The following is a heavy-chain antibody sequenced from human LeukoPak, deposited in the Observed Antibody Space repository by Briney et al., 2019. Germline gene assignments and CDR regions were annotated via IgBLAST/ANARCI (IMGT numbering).Heavy chain of an antibody. J-gene: IGHJ4*02. CDR3: ARSGYYGREFDY. CDR2: IYYSGST. D-gene: IGHD3-3*01. V-gene: IGHV4-59*01. CDR1: GDSISSYY. Sequence: PSETLSLTCTVSGDSISSYYWSWIRQPPGKGLEWIGYIYYSGSTTYNPSLKSRVTISVDTSKNQFSLKLSSVTAADTAVYYCARSGYYGREFDYWGQGTLVTVSS.